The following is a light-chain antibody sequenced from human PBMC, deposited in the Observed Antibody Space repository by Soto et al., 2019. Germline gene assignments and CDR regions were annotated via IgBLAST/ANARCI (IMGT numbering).Light chain of an antibody. CDR1: QDIRHD. CDR2: TAS. V-gene: IGKV1-33*01. CDR3: QHYADLPYT. Sequence: DIPMTQSPSSLSASVGDRVTITCQASQDIRHDLNWYQQKPGKAPKLLIYTASNLETGVPSRFSGSGSGTNFAFTIDSLQSEDIATYFCQHYADLPYTFGQGTKLE. J-gene: IGKJ2*01.